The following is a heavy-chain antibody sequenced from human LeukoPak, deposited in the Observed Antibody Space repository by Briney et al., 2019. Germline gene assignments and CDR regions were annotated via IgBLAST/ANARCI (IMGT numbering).Heavy chain of an antibody. CDR1: GFTFNSYG. CDR2: ISYDETDK. J-gene: IGHJ4*02. CDR3: ARDGINGNYYFDY. Sequence: GGSLRLSCAASGFTFNSYGMHWVRQAPGKGLEWVAVISYDETDKYYADSVKGRFTISRDNSKNLVSLQMNSLSAEDAAVYYCARDGINGNYYFDYWGQGTLVTVSS. V-gene: IGHV3-30*03. D-gene: IGHD4-23*01.